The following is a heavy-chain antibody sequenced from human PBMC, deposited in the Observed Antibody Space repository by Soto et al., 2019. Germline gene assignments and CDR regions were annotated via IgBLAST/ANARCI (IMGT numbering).Heavy chain of an antibody. CDR1: GYTFTGYY. V-gene: IGHV1-2*04. Sequence: QVQLVQSGAEVKKPGASVKVSCKASGYTFTGYYMHWVRPTPGPGLTWMRWINPNSGGTNYAQKLQGWVNMTSDTSISTAYIELSRLRSDDTAVYYCARWNDSGSYYYYYGMDVWGQGTTVTVSS. CDR3: ARWNDSGSYYYYYGMDV. CDR2: INPNSGGT. D-gene: IGHD1-26*01. J-gene: IGHJ6*02.